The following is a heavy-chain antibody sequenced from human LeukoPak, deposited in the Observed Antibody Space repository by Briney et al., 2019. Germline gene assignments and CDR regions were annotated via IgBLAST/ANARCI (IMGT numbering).Heavy chain of an antibody. CDR2: INPSGGST. D-gene: IGHD1-26*01. Sequence: ASVTVSCKASGYTFTSYYMHWVRQAPGQGLEWMGIINPSGGSTSYAQKFQGRVTMTRDTSTSTAYMELSSLRSEDTAVYYCARDNSGSPIDYWGQGTLVTVSS. V-gene: IGHV1-46*01. CDR1: GYTFTSYY. CDR3: ARDNSGSPIDY. J-gene: IGHJ4*02.